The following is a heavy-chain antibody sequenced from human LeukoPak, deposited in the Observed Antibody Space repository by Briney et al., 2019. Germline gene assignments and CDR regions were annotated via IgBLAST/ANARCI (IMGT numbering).Heavy chain of an antibody. J-gene: IGHJ5*02. Sequence: SVKVSCKASGGTFSSYAISWVRQAPGQGLEWMGWIIPNFGTANYAQKFQGRVTITADESTSTAYMELSSLRSEDTAVYYCARVPPRWEGFIAVAGTGWFDPWGQGTLVTVSS. CDR2: IIPNFGTA. CDR3: ARVPPRWEGFIAVAGTGWFDP. V-gene: IGHV1-69*13. D-gene: IGHD6-19*01. CDR1: GGTFSSYA.